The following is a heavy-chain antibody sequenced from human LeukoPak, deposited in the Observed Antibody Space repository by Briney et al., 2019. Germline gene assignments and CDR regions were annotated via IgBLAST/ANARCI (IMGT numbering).Heavy chain of an antibody. D-gene: IGHD3-22*01. CDR1: GFTFSSYE. J-gene: IGHJ4*02. CDR2: ISSSGSTI. CDR3: AKAQSSGLVIVASRE. V-gene: IGHV3-48*03. Sequence: GGSLRLSCAASGFTFSSYEMNWVRQAPGKGLEWVSYISSSGSTIYYADSVKGRFTISRDNSKNTLYLQMNSLRAEDTAVYYCAKAQSSGLVIVASREWGQGTLVTVSS.